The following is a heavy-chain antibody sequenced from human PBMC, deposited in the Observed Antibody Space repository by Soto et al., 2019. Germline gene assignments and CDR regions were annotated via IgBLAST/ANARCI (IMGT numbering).Heavy chain of an antibody. V-gene: IGHV3-15*01. CDR3: TSFVVVPADDAFDI. CDR1: GFTFSNAW. J-gene: IGHJ3*02. Sequence: GGSLRLSCAASGFTFSNAWMSWVRQAPGKGLEWVGRIKSKTDGGTTDYAAPVKGRFTISRDDSKNTLYLQMNSLKTEDTAVYYCTSFVVVPADDAFDIWGQGTMVTVSS. CDR2: IKSKTDGGTT. D-gene: IGHD2-2*01.